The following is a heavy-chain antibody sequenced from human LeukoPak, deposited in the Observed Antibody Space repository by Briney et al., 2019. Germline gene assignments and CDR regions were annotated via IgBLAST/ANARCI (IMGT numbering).Heavy chain of an antibody. CDR3: ARVTMVRGPYFDY. CDR1: GFTFSSYW. CDR2: INTDGSST. J-gene: IGHJ4*02. D-gene: IGHD3-10*01. V-gene: IGHV3-74*01. Sequence: PGGSLRLSCAASGFTFSSYWMHWVRQAPGKGLVWVSRINTDGSSTSYADSVKGRFTIPRDNAKNTLYLQMNSLRAEDTAVYYCARVTMVRGPYFDYWGQGTLVTVSS.